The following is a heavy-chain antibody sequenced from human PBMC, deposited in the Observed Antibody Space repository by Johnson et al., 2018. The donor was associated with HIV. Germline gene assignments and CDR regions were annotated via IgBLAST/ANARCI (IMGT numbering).Heavy chain of an antibody. CDR2: IYSGGST. J-gene: IGHJ3*02. CDR3: ARDVTKDAFDI. D-gene: IGHD4-17*01. V-gene: IGHV3-66*01. CDR1: GFTVSSNY. Sequence: VQLVESGGGVVQPGGSLRLSCAASGFTVSSNYMSWVRQAPGKGLEWVLVIYSGGSTYYADSVKGRFTISRDNSKNTLYLQMNSLRAEDTAVYYCARDVTKDAFDIWGQGTMVTVSS.